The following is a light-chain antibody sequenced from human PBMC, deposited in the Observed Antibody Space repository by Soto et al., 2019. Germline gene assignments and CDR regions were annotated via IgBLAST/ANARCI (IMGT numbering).Light chain of an antibody. Sequence: DIQMTQSPSSLSASVGDSVTITCRASQNIKTYLNWYQQKPGKAPNLLIYAASSLHSGVQSRFSGSGSGTDFTLTISSLQPEDFATYYCQQSFSSPPWTFGQGTKVDI. CDR2: AAS. J-gene: IGKJ1*01. CDR3: QQSFSSPPWT. CDR1: QNIKTY. V-gene: IGKV1-39*01.